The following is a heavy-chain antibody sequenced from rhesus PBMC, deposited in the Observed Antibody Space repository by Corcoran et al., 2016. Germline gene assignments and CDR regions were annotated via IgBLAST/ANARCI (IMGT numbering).Heavy chain of an antibody. CDR3: AKDMFEDTVGTVLGNFDY. CDR2: FNSGGEKT. J-gene: IGHJ4*01. Sequence: EVQLVETGGGLVQPGGSLKLSCAASGFTFSSYGMSWVRQAPGKGLEWVSAFNSGGEKTNYADSVKSRFTISRDNSKNTLSLQMNSLRAEDTAVYYCAKDMFEDTVGTVLGNFDYWGQGVLVTVSS. D-gene: IGHD5-30*01. V-gene: IGHV3S5*01. CDR1: GFTFSSYG.